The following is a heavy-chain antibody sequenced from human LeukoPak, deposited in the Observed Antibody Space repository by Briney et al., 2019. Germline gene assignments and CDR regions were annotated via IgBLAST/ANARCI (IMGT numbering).Heavy chain of an antibody. CDR3: ARFPGGTRDSDY. V-gene: IGHV1-2*02. J-gene: IGHJ4*02. CDR2: INPNSGGT. CDR1: GYTFTGYY. Sequence: ASVKVSCKASGYTFTGYYMHWVRQAPGQGLEWMGWINPNSGGTNYAQKFQGRVTMTRDTSISTAYMVLSRLRSDDTAVYYCARFPGGTRDSDYWGQGTLVTVSS. D-gene: IGHD2-8*01.